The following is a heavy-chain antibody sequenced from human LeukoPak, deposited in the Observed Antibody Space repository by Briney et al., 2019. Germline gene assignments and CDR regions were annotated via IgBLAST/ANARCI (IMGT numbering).Heavy chain of an antibody. D-gene: IGHD2-15*01. CDR2: ISGSGGST. CDR3: AKDGYCSGGSCYKGDY. V-gene: IGHV3-23*01. CDR1: GFTFSSYA. J-gene: IGHJ4*02. Sequence: GGSLRLSCAASGFTFSSYAMSWVRQAPGEGLEWVSAISGSGGSTYYADSVKGRFTISRDNSKNTLYLQMNSLRAEDTAVYYCAKDGYCSGGSCYKGDYWGQGTLVTVSS.